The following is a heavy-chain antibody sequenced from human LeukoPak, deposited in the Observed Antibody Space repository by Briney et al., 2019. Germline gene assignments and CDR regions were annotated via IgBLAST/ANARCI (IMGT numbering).Heavy chain of an antibody. CDR2: IYPGDSRI. CDR3: ACRDLTSTWSFP. D-gene: IGHD6-13*01. J-gene: IGHJ5*02. CDR1: GYSFTSYW. V-gene: IGHV5-51*01. Sequence: GESLKISCQGFGYSFTSYWIGWVRQMPGKGMEWMGVIYPGDSRIRYNPSFQGQVPISVDKSISTAYLQWVSLKASDTAMYYCACRDLTSTWSFPWGQGTLGTVSS.